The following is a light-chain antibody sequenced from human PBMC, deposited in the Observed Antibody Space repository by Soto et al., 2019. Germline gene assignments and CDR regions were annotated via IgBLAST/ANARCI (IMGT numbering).Light chain of an antibody. J-gene: IGLJ2*01. CDR1: SSDVGGYNY. V-gene: IGLV2-11*01. CDR2: DVS. Sequence: QLVLTQPASVSGSPGQSITISCTGTSSDVGGYNYVSWYQQHPGKAPKLMIYDVSKRPSGVPDRFSGSKSGNTASLTISGLQAEDEADYYCCSYAGSYTLVFGGGTKLTVL. CDR3: CSYAGSYTLV.